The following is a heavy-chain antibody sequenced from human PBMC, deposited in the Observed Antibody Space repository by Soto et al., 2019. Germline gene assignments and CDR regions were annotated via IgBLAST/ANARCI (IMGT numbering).Heavy chain of an antibody. V-gene: IGHV3-30*18. CDR1: GFTFSSYG. CDR3: AKDRKGSSGWYGPLDY. Sequence: QVQLVESGGGVVQPGRPLRLSCAASGFTFSSYGMHWVRQAPGKGLEWVAVISYDGSNKYYADSVKGRLTISRDNSKNTLYVQRHSLRAEHTAVDYCAKDRKGSSGWYGPLDYWGQGTLVTVSS. J-gene: IGHJ4*02. CDR2: ISYDGSNK. D-gene: IGHD6-19*01.